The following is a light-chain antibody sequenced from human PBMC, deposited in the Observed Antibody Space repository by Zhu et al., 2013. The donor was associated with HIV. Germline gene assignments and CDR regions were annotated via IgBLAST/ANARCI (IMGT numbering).Light chain of an antibody. CDR2: QDN. Sequence: SYELTQPPSVSVSPGHTASITCSGDKLGDKYACWYQQKPGQSPVLVIYQDNKRPSGIPERFSGSNSGNTATLTISGTQAMDEADYYCQAWDSSTAVFGGGTKLTVL. CDR3: QAWDSSTAV. CDR1: KLGDKY. J-gene: IGLJ2*01. V-gene: IGLV3-1*01.